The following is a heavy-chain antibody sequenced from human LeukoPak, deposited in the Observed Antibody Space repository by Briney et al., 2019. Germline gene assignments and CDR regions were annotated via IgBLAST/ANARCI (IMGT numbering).Heavy chain of an antibody. Sequence: PGGSLRLSCAASGSTFSRYTIHWVRQAPGKGLEWVAVISFDGTNKYYADSVKGRFTISRDNSKNTLYLQMNSLGAEDTAVYYCARARGNIPDYFDYWGQGTLVTVSS. V-gene: IGHV3-30-3*01. CDR3: ARARGNIPDYFDY. D-gene: IGHD2/OR15-2a*01. CDR2: ISFDGTNK. CDR1: GSTFSRYT. J-gene: IGHJ4*02.